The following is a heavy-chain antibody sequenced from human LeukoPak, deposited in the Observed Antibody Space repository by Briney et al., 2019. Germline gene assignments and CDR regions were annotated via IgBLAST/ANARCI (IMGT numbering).Heavy chain of an antibody. J-gene: IGHJ4*02. D-gene: IGHD5-18*01. CDR3: VSPRGFSYGYFDY. Sequence: SETLCSTGTVPGGSISSSSAYWGWIRPPPGKGLGWIGSIYYSKNTYYNPSLKSRVTISADTSKSQFSLTLGSVSATDTAVYYCVSPRGFSYGYFDYWGQGTLVTVSS. CDR2: IYYSKNT. CDR1: GGSISSSSAY. V-gene: IGHV4-39*01.